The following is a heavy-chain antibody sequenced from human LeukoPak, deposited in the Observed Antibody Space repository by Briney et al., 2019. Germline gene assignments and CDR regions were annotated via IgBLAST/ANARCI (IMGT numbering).Heavy chain of an antibody. Sequence: GGSLRLSCAASGLTFSRAWMNWVRQAPGKGLEWVGRIKSKPDGGTTDYAVAVKGRFTISRDDSKATVFLQMNSLKTENTAVYYCSTGYSYDLWGQGTLVTVSS. D-gene: IGHD2-15*01. CDR2: IKSKPDGGTT. V-gene: IGHV3-15*07. J-gene: IGHJ5*02. CDR1: GLTFSRAW. CDR3: STGYSYDL.